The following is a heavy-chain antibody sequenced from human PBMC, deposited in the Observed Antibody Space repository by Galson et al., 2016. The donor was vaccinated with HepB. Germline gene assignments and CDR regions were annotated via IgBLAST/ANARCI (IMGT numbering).Heavy chain of an antibody. CDR3: AREGHYSAWFVIDY. CDR2: IWSDGSNK. CDR1: GFAFSSHG. Sequence: SLRLSCAASGFAFSSHGLYWVRQAPGKGLEWVSVIWSDGSNKYYADSVKGRFTISSDNSKNTLYLQMNSLRAEDTAVYYCAREGHYSAWFVIDYWGQGTLVTVSS. V-gene: IGHV3-33*01. D-gene: IGHD6-19*01. J-gene: IGHJ4*02.